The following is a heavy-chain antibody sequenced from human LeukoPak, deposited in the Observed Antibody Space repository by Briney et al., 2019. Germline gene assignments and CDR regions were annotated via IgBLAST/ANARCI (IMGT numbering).Heavy chain of an antibody. CDR3: ARVPVSGPGALFDY. Sequence: ASVKVSCKASGYTFTSYGISWVRQAPGQGLEWMGWISAYNVNTNGAQKLQGRVTKATDTSTTTAYMELRSLRSDDTAVYYCARVPVSGPGALFDYWGRGTLVTVSS. J-gene: IGHJ4*02. CDR2: ISAYNVNT. V-gene: IGHV1-18*01. D-gene: IGHD4-11*01. CDR1: GYTFTSYG.